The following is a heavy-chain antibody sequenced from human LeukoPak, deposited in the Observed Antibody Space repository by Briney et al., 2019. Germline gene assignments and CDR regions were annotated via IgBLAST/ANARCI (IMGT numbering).Heavy chain of an antibody. V-gene: IGHV4-34*01. CDR3: VRDLYSSSWYSFRPAEYFQH. CDR2: IYYSGST. D-gene: IGHD6-13*01. CDR1: GGSFSGYY. J-gene: IGHJ1*01. Sequence: SETLSLTCAVYGGSFSGYYWSWIRQPPGKGLEWIGSIYYSGSTYYNPSLKSRVTISVDTSKNQFSLKLSSVTAADTAVYYCVRDLYSSSWYSFRPAEYFQHWGQGTLVTVSS.